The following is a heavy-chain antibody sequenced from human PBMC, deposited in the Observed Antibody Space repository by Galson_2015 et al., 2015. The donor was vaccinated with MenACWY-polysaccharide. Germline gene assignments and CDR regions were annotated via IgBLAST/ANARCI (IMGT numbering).Heavy chain of an antibody. CDR3: ARHEPAESLGYSDYDSSEYYFDY. CDR2: IHPGDSDT. V-gene: IGHV5-51*01. J-gene: IGHJ4*02. Sequence: QSGAEAKKPGESLKISCKGSGYSFTNYWIAWVRQMPGKGLEWMGIIHPGDSDTRYSPSFQGQVTISADKSISTAYLQWSGLRASDTAMYYCARHEPAESLGYSDYDSSEYYFDYWGQGTLVTVSS. D-gene: IGHD5-12*01. CDR1: GYSFTNYW.